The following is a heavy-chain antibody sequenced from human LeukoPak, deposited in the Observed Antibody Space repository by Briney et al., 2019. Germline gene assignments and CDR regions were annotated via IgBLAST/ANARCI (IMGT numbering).Heavy chain of an antibody. Sequence: ASVKVSCKASGYTFTGYYMHWVRQAPGQGLEWMGWINPNSGGTNYAQKFQGRATMTRDTSISTAYMELSRLRSDDTAVYYCAREWQQLVLGIAVAGPFDYWGQGTLVTVSS. CDR2: INPNSGGT. CDR3: AREWQQLVLGIAVAGPFDY. V-gene: IGHV1-2*02. D-gene: IGHD6-19*01. J-gene: IGHJ4*02. CDR1: GYTFTGYY.